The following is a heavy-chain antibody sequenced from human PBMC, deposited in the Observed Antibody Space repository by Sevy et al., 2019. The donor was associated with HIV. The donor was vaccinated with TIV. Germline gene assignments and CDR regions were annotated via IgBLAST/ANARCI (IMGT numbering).Heavy chain of an antibody. CDR2: IFTSGII. V-gene: IGHV4-61*02. J-gene: IGHJ4*02. D-gene: IGHD2-15*01. CDR1: GGSISSGGYY. Sequence: LPETLSLTCTVSGGSISSGGYYWSWIRQPAGKRLEWIGRIFTSGIINYNPSLKSRVTISVDTSKNQISLKLSSVTAADTAVYYCARLVLAATQYYFDYWGQGTLVTVSS. CDR3: ARLVLAATQYYFDY.